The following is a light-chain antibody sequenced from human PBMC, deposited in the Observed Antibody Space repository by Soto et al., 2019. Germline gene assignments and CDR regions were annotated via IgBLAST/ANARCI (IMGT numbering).Light chain of an antibody. V-gene: IGLV1-51*01. Sequence: QSVLTQPPSVSAAAGQKVTISRSGSSSNIGNNYVSWYQQLPGTAPKLLIYENNVRPSGIPDRFSGSKSGTSATLDITGRQTGDEADYYCGTWDNSLSAVFGGGTKVTVL. CDR1: SSNIGNNY. J-gene: IGLJ2*01. CDR3: GTWDNSLSAV. CDR2: ENN.